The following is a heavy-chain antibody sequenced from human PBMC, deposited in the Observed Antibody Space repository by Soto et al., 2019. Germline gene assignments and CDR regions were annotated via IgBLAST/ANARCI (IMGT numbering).Heavy chain of an antibody. Sequence: QIPVKESGPTLMKPTQTLTRTCIFSGFSLSATVVGVVWIRQPPGDALEWLELIYWDDDKRYSPSLKSRLTITKDTSKNQVVITITSWDTGDRATDFCVSGWEGVPTWYWMGVWSDGPTVAGSS. CDR3: VSGWEGVPTWYWMGV. J-gene: IGHJ6*04. CDR1: GFSLSATVVG. D-gene: IGHD2-8*02. V-gene: IGHV2-5*02. CDR2: IYWDDDK.